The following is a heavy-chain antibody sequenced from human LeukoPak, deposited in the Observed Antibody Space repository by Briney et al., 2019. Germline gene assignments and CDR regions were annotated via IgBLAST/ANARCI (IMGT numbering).Heavy chain of an antibody. V-gene: IGHV4-34*01. J-gene: IGHJ4*02. D-gene: IGHD3-22*01. CDR3: ARLVRDYYDSSGVGY. CDR2: INHSGST. CDR1: GGSFSTYY. Sequence: PSETLSLTCAVYGGSFSTYYWSWIRQPPGKGLEWIGEINHSGSTYYNPSLKSRVTISVDTSKNQFSLKLSSVTAADTAVYYCARLVRDYYDSSGVGYWGQGTLVTVSS.